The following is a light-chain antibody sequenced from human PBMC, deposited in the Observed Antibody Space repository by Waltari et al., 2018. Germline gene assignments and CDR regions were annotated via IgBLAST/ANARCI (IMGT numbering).Light chain of an antibody. Sequence: EIVMTQSPATLSVSPGERVTLSCRASQSVRSNLAGYQQKPGQGPRLLIYDGSTRATGIPARFSGSGSGTDFTLTISSLQSEDFAIYYCHQSDDWPPYSFGQGTKLEIK. CDR2: DGS. CDR1: QSVRSN. V-gene: IGKV3-15*01. J-gene: IGKJ2*03. CDR3: HQSDDWPPYS.